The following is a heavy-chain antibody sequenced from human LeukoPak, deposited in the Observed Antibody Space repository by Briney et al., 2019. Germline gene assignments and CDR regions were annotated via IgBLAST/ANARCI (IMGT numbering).Heavy chain of an antibody. D-gene: IGHD5-12*01. V-gene: IGHV3-66*01. CDR3: ARGGGNSGYDFYFDY. J-gene: IGHJ4*02. Sequence: GGSLRLSCSASGFTVSSNYMSWVRQTPGKGLEWVSVIYSGGSTYYADSVKGRFTISRDNSKNTLYLQMNSLRVEDTAVYYCARGGGNSGYDFYFDYWGQGTLVTVSS. CDR1: GFTVSSNY. CDR2: IYSGGST.